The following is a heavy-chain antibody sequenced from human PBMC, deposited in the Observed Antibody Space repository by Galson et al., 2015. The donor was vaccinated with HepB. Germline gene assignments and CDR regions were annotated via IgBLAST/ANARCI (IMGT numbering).Heavy chain of an antibody. Sequence: SLRLSCAASGFTFDDYGMSWVRQAPGKGLEWVSGINWNGGSTGYADSVKGRFTISRDNAKNSLYLQMNSLRAEDTALYYCARDLGCSGGSCYSWHPRAFDIWGQGTMVTVSS. CDR1: GFTFDDYG. CDR2: INWNGGST. D-gene: IGHD2-15*01. V-gene: IGHV3-20*04. J-gene: IGHJ3*02. CDR3: ARDLGCSGGSCYSWHPRAFDI.